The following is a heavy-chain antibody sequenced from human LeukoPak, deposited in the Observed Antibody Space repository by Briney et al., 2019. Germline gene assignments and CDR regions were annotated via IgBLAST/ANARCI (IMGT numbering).Heavy chain of an antibody. V-gene: IGHV4-38-2*02. J-gene: IGHJ5*02. CDR3: AREARYSRHNWFDP. Sequence: SETLSLTCTVSGYSISSGYYWGWIRQPPGKGLEWIGSIYHSGSTYYNPSLKSRVTISVDTSKNQFSLKLSSVTAADTAVYYCAREARYSRHNWFDPWGQGTLVTVSS. CDR1: GYSISSGYY. D-gene: IGHD3-9*01. CDR2: IYHSGST.